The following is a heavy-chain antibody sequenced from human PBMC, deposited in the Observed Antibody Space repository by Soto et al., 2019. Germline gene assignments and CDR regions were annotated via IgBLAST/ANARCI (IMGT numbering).Heavy chain of an antibody. D-gene: IGHD2-2*01. CDR3: ATHQVVVVPAAHYYYYGMDV. V-gene: IGHV4-34*01. J-gene: IGHJ6*02. Sequence: QVQLQQWGAGLLKPSETLSLTCAVYGGSFSGYYWSWIRQPPGKGLEWIGEINHSGSTNYNPSLKSRVTISVDTSKNQFSLKLSSVTAADTAVYYCATHQVVVVPAAHYYYYGMDVGGQGTTVTVSS. CDR1: GGSFSGYY. CDR2: INHSGST.